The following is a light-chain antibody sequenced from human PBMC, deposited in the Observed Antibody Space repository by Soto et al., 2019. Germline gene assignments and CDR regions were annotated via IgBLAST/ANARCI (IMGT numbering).Light chain of an antibody. J-gene: IGLJ2*01. CDR1: SGHSSYA. CDR3: QTWGTGQRV. CDR2: LNSDGSH. V-gene: IGLV4-69*01. Sequence: QPVLTQSPSASASLGASVKLTCTLSSGHSSYAIAWHQQQPEKGPRYLMKLNSDGSHTKGDGIPDRFSGSSSGAERYLTISSLQSEDGADYYCQTWGTGQRVFGGGTKLTVL.